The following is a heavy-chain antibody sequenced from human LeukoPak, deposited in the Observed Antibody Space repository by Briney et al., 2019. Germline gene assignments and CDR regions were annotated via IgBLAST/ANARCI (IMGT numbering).Heavy chain of an antibody. J-gene: IGHJ4*02. D-gene: IGHD2-2*02. Sequence: SETLSLTCTVSGGSISSGGYYWSWIRQHPGKGLEWIGYIYYSGSTYYNPSLKSRVTISVDTSKNQISLKLSSVTAADTAVYYCARERIGYCSSTSCYTARGFDYWGQGTLVTVSS. V-gene: IGHV4-31*03. CDR3: ARERIGYCSSTSCYTARGFDY. CDR1: GGSISSGGYY. CDR2: IYYSGST.